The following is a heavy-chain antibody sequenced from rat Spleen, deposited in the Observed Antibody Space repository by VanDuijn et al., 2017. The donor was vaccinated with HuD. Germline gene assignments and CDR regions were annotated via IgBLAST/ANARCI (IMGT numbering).Heavy chain of an antibody. J-gene: IGHJ3*01. D-gene: IGHD1-2*01. CDR2: ITNTGDST. CDR1: GFTFDNYW. CDR3: TTTIAVHWFAF. Sequence: EVQLVESGGGLVQPGRSLKLSCVASGFTFDNYWMTWIRQAPGKGLEWVASITNTGDSTYYSDSVKGRFTISRDYAENTLYLQMNSLRSEDTATYYCTTTIAVHWFAFWGQGTLVTVSS. V-gene: IGHV5-31*01.